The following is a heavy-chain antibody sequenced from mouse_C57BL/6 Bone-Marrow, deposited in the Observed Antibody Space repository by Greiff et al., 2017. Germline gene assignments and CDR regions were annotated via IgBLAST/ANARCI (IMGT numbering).Heavy chain of an antibody. CDR1: GFTFSDYY. CDR3: ASHYGSSPFAY. CDR2: INYDGSST. J-gene: IGHJ3*01. Sequence: EVKLMESEGGLVQPGSSMKLSCTASGFTFSDYYMAWVRQVPEKGLEWVANINYDGSSTYYLDSLKSRFIISRDNAKNFLYLQMSSLKSEDTATYYCASHYGSSPFAYWGQGTLVTVSA. D-gene: IGHD1-1*01. V-gene: IGHV5-16*01.